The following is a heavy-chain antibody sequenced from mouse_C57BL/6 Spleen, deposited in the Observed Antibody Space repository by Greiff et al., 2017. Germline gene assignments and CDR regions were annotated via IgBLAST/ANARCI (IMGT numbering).Heavy chain of an antibody. CDR3: ARRCSPDDY. D-gene: IGHD1-1*01. V-gene: IGHV1-61*01. CDR2: IYPSDSET. CDR1: GYTFTSYW. Sequence: QVNVKQPGAELVRPGSSVKMSCKASGYTFTSYWMDWVKQRPGQGLEWIGNIYPSDSETHYNQKFKDKATLTVDKSSSKAYMPLSSLTTEDSAVYYRARRCSPDDYWGNGTTLTVSS. J-gene: IGHJ2*01.